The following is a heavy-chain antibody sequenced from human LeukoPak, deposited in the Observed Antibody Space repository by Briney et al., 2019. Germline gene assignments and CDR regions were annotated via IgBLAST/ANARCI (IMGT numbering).Heavy chain of an antibody. J-gene: IGHJ4*02. CDR2: IYYSGST. Sequence: PSETLSLTCTVSGGSISSYYWSWIRQPPGKGLEWIGYIYYSGSTNYNPSLKSRVTISVDTSKNQFSLKLSSVTAADTAVYYCARVEIAAAGTNFDYWGQGTLVTVSS. V-gene: IGHV4-59*01. D-gene: IGHD6-13*01. CDR1: GGSISSYY. CDR3: ARVEIAAAGTNFDY.